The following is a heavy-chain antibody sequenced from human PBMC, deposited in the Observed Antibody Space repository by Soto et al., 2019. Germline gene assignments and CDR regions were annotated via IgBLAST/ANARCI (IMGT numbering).Heavy chain of an antibody. J-gene: IGHJ6*02. D-gene: IGHD4-4*01. CDR3: AKQESTVTTEEYYYGMDV. V-gene: IGHV3-30*18. CDR1: GFTFSSYG. Sequence: PGGSLRLSCAASGFTFSSYGMHWVRQAPGKGLEWVAVISYDGSNKYYADSVKGRFTISRDNSKNTLYLQMNSLRAEDTAVYYCAKQESTVTTEEYYYGMDVWGQGTTVTVSS. CDR2: ISYDGSNK.